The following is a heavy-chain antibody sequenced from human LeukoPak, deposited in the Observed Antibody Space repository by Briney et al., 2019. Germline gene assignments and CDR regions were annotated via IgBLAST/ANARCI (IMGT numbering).Heavy chain of an antibody. CDR1: GGSISGGSYY. D-gene: IGHD3-3*01. CDR2: IYTSGST. Sequence: SETLSLTCTVSGGSISGGSYYWSWIRQPAGKGLEWIGRIYTSGSTNYNPSLKSRVTISVDTSKNQFSLKLSSVTAADTAVYYCASHDFWSGNNDYWGQGTLVTASS. V-gene: IGHV4-61*02. CDR3: ASHDFWSGNNDY. J-gene: IGHJ4*02.